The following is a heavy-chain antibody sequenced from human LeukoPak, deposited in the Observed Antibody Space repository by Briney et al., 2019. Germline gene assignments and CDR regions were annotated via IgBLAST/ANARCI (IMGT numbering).Heavy chain of an antibody. J-gene: IGHJ4*02. Sequence: GGSLRLSCAASGFTFSPLSMNWVRQAPGKGLEWVAFISGDSSTTYYAESVKGRFTISSDNVKKSLSLQMNALRADDTATYFCARDFNWAFDYWGQGAVVTVSS. CDR1: GFTFSPLS. CDR3: ARDFNWAFDY. V-gene: IGHV3-48*01. D-gene: IGHD3-16*01. CDR2: ISGDSSTT.